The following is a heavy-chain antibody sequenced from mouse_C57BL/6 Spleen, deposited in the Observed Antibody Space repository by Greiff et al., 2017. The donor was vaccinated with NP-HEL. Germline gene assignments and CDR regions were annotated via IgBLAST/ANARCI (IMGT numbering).Heavy chain of an antibody. CDR1: GYAFSSYW. D-gene: IGHD1-1*01. V-gene: IGHV1-80*01. CDR2: IYPGDGDT. Sequence: VQLVESGAELVKPGASVKISCKASGYAFSSYWMNWVKQRPGKGLEWIGQIYPGDGDTNYNGKFKGKATLTADKSSSTAYMQLSSLTSEDSAVYFCARLNYGSSDAMDYWGQGTSVTVSS. J-gene: IGHJ4*01. CDR3: ARLNYGSSDAMDY.